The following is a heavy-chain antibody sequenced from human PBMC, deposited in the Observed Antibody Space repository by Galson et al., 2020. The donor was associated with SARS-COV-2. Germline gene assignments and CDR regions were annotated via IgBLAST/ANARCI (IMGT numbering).Heavy chain of an antibody. D-gene: IGHD2-8*02. Sequence: GESLKISCAASGFTFSSYAMSWVRQAPGKGLEWVSAISGSGGSTYYADSVKGRFTISRDNSKNTLYLQMNSLRAEDTAVYYCAKGPLVGDYYYYGMDVWGQGTTVTVSS. J-gene: IGHJ6*02. CDR2: ISGSGGST. CDR3: AKGPLVGDYYYYGMDV. V-gene: IGHV3-23*01. CDR1: GFTFSSYA.